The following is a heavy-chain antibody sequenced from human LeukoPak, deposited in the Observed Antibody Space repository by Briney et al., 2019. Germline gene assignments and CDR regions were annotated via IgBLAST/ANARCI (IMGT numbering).Heavy chain of an antibody. J-gene: IGHJ4*02. CDR3: AKDLSTAVKIFYSDH. D-gene: IGHD4-17*01. CDR2: ISWNSGSI. CDR1: GFTFDDYA. Sequence: HPGRSLRLSCAASGFTFDDYAMHWVRQAPGKGLEWVSGISWNSGSIGYADSVKGRFTISRDNAKNSLYLQMNSLRAEDTAVYYCAKDLSTAVKIFYSDHWGQGTLVTVSS. V-gene: IGHV3-9*01.